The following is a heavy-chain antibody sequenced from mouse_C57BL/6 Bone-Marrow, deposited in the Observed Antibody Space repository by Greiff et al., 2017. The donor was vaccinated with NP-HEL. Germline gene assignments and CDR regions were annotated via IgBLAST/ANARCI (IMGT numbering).Heavy chain of an antibody. J-gene: IGHJ2*01. Sequence: EVQLQQSGAELVRPGASVKLSCTASGFNIKDDYMHWVKQRPEQGLEWIGWIDPENGDTEYASKFQGKATITADTSSNPAYLQLSSLTSEDTAVYYCTTPRDYFDYWGHGTTLTVSS. CDR1: GFNIKDDY. CDR3: TTPRDYFDY. CDR2: IDPENGDT. V-gene: IGHV14-4*01.